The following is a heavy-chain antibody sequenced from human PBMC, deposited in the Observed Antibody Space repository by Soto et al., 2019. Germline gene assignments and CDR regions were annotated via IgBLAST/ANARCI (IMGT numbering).Heavy chain of an antibody. CDR1: GYTFTGYY. CDR3: AKGGAIVAAGTRVYLYNAMDV. CDR2: INPNSGDT. J-gene: IGHJ6*02. Sequence: ASVKVSCKASGYTFTGYYVHWVRQAPGQGLEWMGWINPNSGDTYLAQRFQGRVTMNRDTSIGTAYMELRGLTSDDTAEYYCAKGGAIVAAGTRVYLYNAMDVWGQGTMVTLSS. D-gene: IGHD1-26*01. V-gene: IGHV1-2*02.